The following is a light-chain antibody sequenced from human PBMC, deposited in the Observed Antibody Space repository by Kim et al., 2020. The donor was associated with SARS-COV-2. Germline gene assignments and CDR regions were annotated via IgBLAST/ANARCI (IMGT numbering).Light chain of an antibody. CDR1: SRDIGFHDS. V-gene: IGLV2-8*01. Sequence: QSVLTQPPSASGSPGQSVSISCTGSSRDIGFHDSVSWYVQHPGTAPKLLIYAVDRRPPGVPDRFSGSKSGTTASLTVSGLQYDDEGAYYCGSYAGDNTLVFGAGTQLTVL. CDR2: AVD. CDR3: GSYAGDNTLV. J-gene: IGLJ3*02.